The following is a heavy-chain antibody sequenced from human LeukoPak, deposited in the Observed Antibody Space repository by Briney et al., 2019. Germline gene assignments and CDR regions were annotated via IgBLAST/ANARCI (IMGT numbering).Heavy chain of an antibody. Sequence: GGSLRLSCAASGLTFSTYGMHWVRQAPGKGLEWVAVISYDAINKYYADSVKGRFTISRDNSKNTLYLQMNSLRVEDTAVYYCARDTDGYSYGLNYFDYWGQGTLVTVSS. CDR1: GLTFSTYG. D-gene: IGHD5-18*01. V-gene: IGHV3-30*03. CDR3: ARDTDGYSYGLNYFDY. CDR2: ISYDAINK. J-gene: IGHJ4*02.